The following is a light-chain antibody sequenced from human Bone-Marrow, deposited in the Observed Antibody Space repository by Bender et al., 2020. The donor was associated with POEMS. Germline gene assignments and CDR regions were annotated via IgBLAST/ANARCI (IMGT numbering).Light chain of an antibody. CDR3: MSYTNIYTYV. J-gene: IGLJ1*01. CDR1: SSDVGGYDH. Sequence: QSALTQSASVSGSPGQSITISCTGTSSDVGGYDHVSWYQQHPGRAPRLIIYAVSNRPSGVSNRFSGSKSGNTASLTISGLQAEDEADYYCMSYTNIYTYVFGTGTEVTVL. CDR2: AVS. V-gene: IGLV2-14*03.